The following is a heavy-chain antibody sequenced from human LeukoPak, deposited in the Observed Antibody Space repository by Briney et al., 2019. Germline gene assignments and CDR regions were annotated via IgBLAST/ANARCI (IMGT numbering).Heavy chain of an antibody. J-gene: IGHJ4*02. CDR1: GGFISSSSYY. D-gene: IGHD3-3*01. Sequence: PSETLSLTCTVSGGFISSSSYYWGWVRQPPGKGLEWIGSIYYSGSTYYNPSLKSRVTIFVDTSKNQFSLKVTSVTAADTAVYYCARPRSPKGYFDYWGQGTLVTVSS. V-gene: IGHV4-39*01. CDR2: IYYSGST. CDR3: ARPRSPKGYFDY.